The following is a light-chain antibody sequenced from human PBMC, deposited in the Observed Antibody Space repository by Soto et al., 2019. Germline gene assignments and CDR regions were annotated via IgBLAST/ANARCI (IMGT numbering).Light chain of an antibody. Sequence: EIVLTQSPGTLSLSPGERATLSCRASQSVSSSYLAWYQQKPGQAPRLLIYAASSRATDIPDRFSGSGSGTDFTLTISRLEPEDFAVYYCQQYCSSPYTFGQGTKLEIK. V-gene: IGKV3-20*01. J-gene: IGKJ2*01. CDR1: QSVSSSY. CDR2: AAS. CDR3: QQYCSSPYT.